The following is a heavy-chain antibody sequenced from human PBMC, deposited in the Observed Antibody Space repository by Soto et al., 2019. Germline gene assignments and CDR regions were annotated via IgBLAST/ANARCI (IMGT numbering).Heavy chain of an antibody. Sequence: ASVKVSCKASGYTFTSYGISWVRQAPGQGLEWMGWISAYNGNTNYAQKLQGRVTMTTDTSTSTAYMELRSLRSDDTAVYYCACYYRNKVIVPAGNDYWGQGTLVTVSS. V-gene: IGHV1-18*01. CDR3: ACYYRNKVIVPAGNDY. CDR2: ISAYNGNT. CDR1: GYTFTSYG. J-gene: IGHJ4*02. D-gene: IGHD3-10*01.